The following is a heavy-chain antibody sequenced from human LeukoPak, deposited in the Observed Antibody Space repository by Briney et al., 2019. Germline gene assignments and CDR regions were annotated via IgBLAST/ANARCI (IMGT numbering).Heavy chain of an antibody. J-gene: IGHJ4*02. V-gene: IGHV3-66*03. CDR3: AKLCDSGSYYFDY. Sequence: GGSLRLSCTVSGFTVSSNSMSWVRQAPGKGLEWVSFIYSDNTHYSDSVKGRFTISRDNSKNTLYLQMNSLRAEDTAVYYCAKLCDSGSYYFDYWGQGTLVTVSS. CDR1: GFTVSSNS. D-gene: IGHD1-26*01. CDR2: IYSDNT.